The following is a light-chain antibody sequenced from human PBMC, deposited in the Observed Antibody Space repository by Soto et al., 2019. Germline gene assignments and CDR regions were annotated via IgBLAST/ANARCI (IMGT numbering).Light chain of an antibody. J-gene: IGKJ1*01. Sequence: DIQMTQSPSSLSAFVGDTVTITCRASPDISSFLNWYQQRPGNAPKLLIYASSTLQSGVPSRFSVSGSGTDFTLTINSLQPEDFATYFCQQSYNTPWTFGQGTKVEVK. CDR3: QQSYNTPWT. V-gene: IGKV1-39*01. CDR2: ASS. CDR1: PDISSF.